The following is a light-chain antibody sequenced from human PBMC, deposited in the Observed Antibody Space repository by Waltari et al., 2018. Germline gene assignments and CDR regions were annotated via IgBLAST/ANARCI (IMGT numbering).Light chain of an antibody. V-gene: IGKV2-30*02. Sequence: DVVMTHSPLSLPVTLGQPASISCRSRQSLVHTAGKTTLNLFQQRQGHSPRRLIYKVSNRDSGVPDRCGGSGSGTDFTLKISRVEAEDVAVYYCMQATQWPLTFGQGTKVEIK. J-gene: IGKJ1*01. CDR3: MQATQWPLT. CDR2: KVS. CDR1: QSLVHTAGKTT.